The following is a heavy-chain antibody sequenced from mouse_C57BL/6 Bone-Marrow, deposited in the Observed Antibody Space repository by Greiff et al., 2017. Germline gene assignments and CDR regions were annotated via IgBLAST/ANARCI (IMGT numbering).Heavy chain of an antibody. D-gene: IGHD2-3*01. CDR2: IYPGSGST. J-gene: IGHJ2*01. CDR3: ARGGDGYPFDY. CDR1: GYTFTSYW. Sequence: VQLQQPGAELVKPGASVKMSCKASGYTFTSYWITWVKQRPGQGLEWIGDIYPGSGSTNYNEKFKNKATLTVDTSSSTAYMQLSSLPSEDSAVYYCARGGDGYPFDYGGQGTTLTVSS. V-gene: IGHV1-55*01.